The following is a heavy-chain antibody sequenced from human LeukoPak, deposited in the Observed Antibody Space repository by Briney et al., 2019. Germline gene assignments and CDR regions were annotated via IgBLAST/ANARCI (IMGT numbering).Heavy chain of an antibody. CDR3: ARLDRSGYEMGGTWFDP. J-gene: IGHJ5*02. V-gene: IGHV4-59*08. Sequence: SSETLSLTCTVSGASIRSSYWSWLRQPPGKGLEWIGYIYYTGSTNSNPSLKSRVTVSLDTSKNQFSLKLGSMTAADTAVYYCARLDRSGYEMGGTWFDPWGQGTLVTVSS. CDR2: IYYTGST. D-gene: IGHD3-22*01. CDR1: GASIRSSY.